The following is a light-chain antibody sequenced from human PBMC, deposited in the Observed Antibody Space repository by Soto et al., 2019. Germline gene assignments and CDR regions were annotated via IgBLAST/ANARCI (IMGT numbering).Light chain of an antibody. J-gene: IGKJ1*01. CDR1: QSISNS. V-gene: IGKV3-15*01. CDR2: GAS. CDR3: QQYNNWPPWT. Sequence: EVVLTQSPATLSLSPGERATLSCRASQSISNSLVWYQQKPGQAPRLLIYGASTRATGIPARFSGSGSGTEFTLTISSLQSEDFAVYYCQQYNNWPPWTFGQGTKVEIK.